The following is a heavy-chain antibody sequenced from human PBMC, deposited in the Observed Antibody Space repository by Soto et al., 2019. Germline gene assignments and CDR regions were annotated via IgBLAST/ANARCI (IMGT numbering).Heavy chain of an antibody. J-gene: IGHJ4*02. CDR3: ATHPPYGPLDH. D-gene: IGHD4-17*01. Sequence: SETLSLTCTVSGGSIRSSSHHWGWIRQPPGKGLEWIGNIYYSENTYYNPSLKSRVTISVDTSKNQFSLRLTSVTAADTAVYYCATHPPYGPLDHWGQGTLVTVSS. CDR1: GGSIRSSSHH. V-gene: IGHV4-39*01. CDR2: IYYSENT.